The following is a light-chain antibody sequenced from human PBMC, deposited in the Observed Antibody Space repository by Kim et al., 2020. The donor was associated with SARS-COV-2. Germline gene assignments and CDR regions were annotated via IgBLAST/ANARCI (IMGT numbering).Light chain of an antibody. J-gene: IGKJ4*01. CDR3: QQYNSYSLT. Sequence: DIQMTQSPSTLSASVGDRVTITWRASQSVSDWLAWYQQKPGKAPRLLISAASNLESGVPSRFTGSGSGTEFTLTISSLQPDDFATYYCQQYNSYSLTFGGGTKVDIK. V-gene: IGKV1-5*03. CDR2: AAS. CDR1: QSVSDW.